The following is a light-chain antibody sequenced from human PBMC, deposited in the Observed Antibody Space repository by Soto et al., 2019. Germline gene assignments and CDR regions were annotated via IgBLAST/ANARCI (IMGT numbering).Light chain of an antibody. CDR3: QQYENRPLT. Sequence: DIQMTQSPSSLSASVGDRVTITCQASQDISNYLNWYQQKPGKAPKLLIYDASNLETGVPSRFSGSGSGTDFTVTISSLQPEDVATYYCQQYENRPLTFGGGTKVE. CDR1: QDISNY. CDR2: DAS. V-gene: IGKV1-33*01. J-gene: IGKJ4*01.